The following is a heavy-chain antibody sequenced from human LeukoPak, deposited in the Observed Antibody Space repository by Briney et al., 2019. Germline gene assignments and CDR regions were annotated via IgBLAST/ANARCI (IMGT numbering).Heavy chain of an antibody. CDR1: GGSFSGYY. CDR3: ARERKYSSSPNWFDP. CDR2: INHSGST. Sequence: SETLSLTCAVYGGSFSGYYWSWIRQPPGKGLGWIGEINHSGSTNYNPSLKSRVTISVDTSKNQFSLKLSSVTAADTAVYYWARERKYSSSPNWFDPWGQGTLVTVSS. V-gene: IGHV4-34*01. J-gene: IGHJ5*02. D-gene: IGHD6-13*01.